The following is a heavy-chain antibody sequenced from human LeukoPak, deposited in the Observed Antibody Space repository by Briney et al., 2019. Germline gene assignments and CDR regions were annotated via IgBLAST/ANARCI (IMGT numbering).Heavy chain of an antibody. Sequence: PSETLSLTCTVSGGPISSYYWSWIRQPPGKGLEWIGEINHSGSTNYNPSLKSRVTISVDTSKNQFSLKLSSVTAADTAVYYCARRYYYYYYMDVWGKGTTVTISS. J-gene: IGHJ6*03. CDR1: GGPISSYY. CDR3: ARRYYYYYYMDV. CDR2: INHSGST. V-gene: IGHV4-34*01.